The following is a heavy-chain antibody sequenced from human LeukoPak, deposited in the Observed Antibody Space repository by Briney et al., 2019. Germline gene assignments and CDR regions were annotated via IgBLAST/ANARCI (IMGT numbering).Heavy chain of an antibody. CDR2: IYYSGST. CDR1: GGSISSYS. V-gene: IGHV4-59*08. D-gene: IGHD3-10*01. CDR3: ATGSGSYYNSPFDY. J-gene: IGHJ4*02. Sequence: SETLSLTCIVSGGSISSYSWSWIRQPPGKGLEWIGYIYYSGSTNYNPSLKSRVTISVDTSKNQFSLKLSSVTAADTAVYYCATGSGSYYNSPFDYWGQGTLVTVSS.